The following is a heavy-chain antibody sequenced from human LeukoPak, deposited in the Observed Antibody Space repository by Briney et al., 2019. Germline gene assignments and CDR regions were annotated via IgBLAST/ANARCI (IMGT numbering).Heavy chain of an antibody. CDR3: ARAGAYDYVWGSYRYTLGYLDY. CDR2: INHSGST. Sequence: SETLSLTCAVYGGSFSGYYWSWIRQPPGKGLEWIGEINHSGSTNYNPSLKSRVTISVDTSKNQFSLKLSSVTAADTAVYYCARAGAYDYVWGSYRYTLGYLDYWGQGTLVTVSS. J-gene: IGHJ4*02. CDR1: GGSFSGYY. V-gene: IGHV4-34*01. D-gene: IGHD3-16*02.